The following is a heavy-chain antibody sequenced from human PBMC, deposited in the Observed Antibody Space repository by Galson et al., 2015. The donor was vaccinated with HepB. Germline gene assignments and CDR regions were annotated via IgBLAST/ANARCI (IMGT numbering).Heavy chain of an antibody. CDR3: ARDQGVTTFSSPENAFDI. V-gene: IGHV1-46*04. CDR2: INPSGGST. Sequence: SVKVSCKASGYTFTSYYMHWVRQAPGQGLEWMGIINPSGGSTSYAQKLQGRVTMTRDTSTSTVYMELSSLRSEDTAVYYCARDQGVTTFSSPENAFDIWGQGTMVTVSS. CDR1: GYTFTSYY. J-gene: IGHJ3*02. D-gene: IGHD4-17*01.